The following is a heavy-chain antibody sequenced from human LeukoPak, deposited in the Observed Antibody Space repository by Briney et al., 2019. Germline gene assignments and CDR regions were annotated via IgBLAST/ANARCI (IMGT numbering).Heavy chain of an antibody. CDR2: MNPNSGNT. CDR3: ARKYSSSSLWFDP. CDR1: GYTFTSYD. V-gene: IGHV1-8*01. Sequence: ASVKVSCKASGYTFTSYDINWVRQATGQGLEWMGWMNPNSGNTGYAQKFRGRVTMTRNTSISTAYMELSSLRSEDTAVYYCARKYSSSSLWFDPWGQGTLVTVSS. J-gene: IGHJ5*02. D-gene: IGHD6-6*01.